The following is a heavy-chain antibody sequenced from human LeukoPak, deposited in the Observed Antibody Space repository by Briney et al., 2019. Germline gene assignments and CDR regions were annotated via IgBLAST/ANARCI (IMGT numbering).Heavy chain of an antibody. J-gene: IGHJ4*02. CDR1: GFTVSTNY. Sequence: GGSLRLSCAASGFTVSTNYMSWVRQAPGKGLEWVSLIYSGGNTYCADSVKGRFTISRDNSKNTLYLQMNSLRAEDTAVYYCARGFRSVTTWGYFDYWGQGSLVTVSS. CDR3: ARGFRSVTTWGYFDY. D-gene: IGHD4-17*01. V-gene: IGHV3-66*01. CDR2: IYSGGNT.